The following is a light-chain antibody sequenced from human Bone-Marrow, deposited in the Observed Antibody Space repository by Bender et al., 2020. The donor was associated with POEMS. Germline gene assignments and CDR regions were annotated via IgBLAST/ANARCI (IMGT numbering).Light chain of an antibody. V-gene: IGLV1-44*01. CDR3: VAWDASLNGWV. CDR1: GSNIGGYP. J-gene: IGLJ3*02. CDR2: TNN. Sequence: QSLLSQPPSASGTPGQRVTISCSGSGSNIGGYPVNWYQQLPGTAPRLLIYTNNERPSGVPDRFSGSKSGTSASLAITGLQSDDEAIYFCVAWDASLNGWVFGGGTKLTVL.